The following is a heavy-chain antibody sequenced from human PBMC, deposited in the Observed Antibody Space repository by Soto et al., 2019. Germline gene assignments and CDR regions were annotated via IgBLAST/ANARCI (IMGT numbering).Heavy chain of an antibody. CDR2: IYYSGST. V-gene: IGHV4-59*01. D-gene: IGHD2-2*01. Sequence: SETLSLTCTVSGGSISSYYWSWIRQPPGKGLEWIGYIYYSGSTNYNPSLKSRVTISVDTSKNQFSLKLSSVTAADTAVYYCARESREGTYYYYYMDVWGKGTTVTVSS. CDR1: GGSISSYY. J-gene: IGHJ6*03. CDR3: ARESREGTYYYYYMDV.